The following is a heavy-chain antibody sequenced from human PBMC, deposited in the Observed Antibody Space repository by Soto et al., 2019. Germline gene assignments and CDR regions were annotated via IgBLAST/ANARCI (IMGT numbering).Heavy chain of an antibody. CDR1: GFTFSSYA. V-gene: IGHV3-23*01. Sequence: EVQLLESGGGLVQPGGSLRLSCAATGFTFSSYAMSWVRQAPGKGLEWVSAISGSGGSTYYADSVKGRFTICSDNSKNALYRQMNSWRAEDTAVYYCAKDPVFYSNYHYWFAPWGQGTLVTVSS. CDR2: ISGSGGST. CDR3: AKDPVFYSNYHYWFAP. D-gene: IGHD4-4*01. J-gene: IGHJ5*02.